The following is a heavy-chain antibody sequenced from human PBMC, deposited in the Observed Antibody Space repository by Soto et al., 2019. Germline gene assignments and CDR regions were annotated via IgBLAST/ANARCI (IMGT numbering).Heavy chain of an antibody. V-gene: IGHV3-30*18. CDR1: GLTFGSYR. CDR3: ANGGGYSGYDDYYFDY. CDR2: ISYDGSNK. D-gene: IGHD5-12*01. Sequence: QPGGSLGPSCPPSGLTFGSYRMHWVRQAPGKGLKWVAVISYDGSNKYYADSVKGRFNISXXXSXXXXXLXXNXXRAEDTAVYYCANGGGYSGYDDYYFDYWGQGT. J-gene: IGHJ4*02.